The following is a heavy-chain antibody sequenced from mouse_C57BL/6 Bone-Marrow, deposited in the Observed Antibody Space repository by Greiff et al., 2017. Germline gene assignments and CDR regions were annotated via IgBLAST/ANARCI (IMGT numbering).Heavy chain of an antibody. J-gene: IGHJ2*01. Sequence: VQRVESGAELARPGASVKLSCKASGYTFTSYGISWVKQRTGQGLEWIGEIYPRSGNTYYNEKFKGKATLTADKSSSTAYMELRSLTSEDSAVYFGARNYDYDGIPLFDYWGQGTTLTVSS. V-gene: IGHV1-81*01. CDR2: IYPRSGNT. CDR1: GYTFTSYG. CDR3: ARNYDYDGIPLFDY. D-gene: IGHD2-4*01.